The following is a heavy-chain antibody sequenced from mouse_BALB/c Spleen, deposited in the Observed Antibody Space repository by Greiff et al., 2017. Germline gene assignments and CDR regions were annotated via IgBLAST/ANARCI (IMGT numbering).Heavy chain of an antibody. D-gene: IGHD3-1*01. CDR1: GYTFTDYE. J-gene: IGHJ3*01. CDR3: RAARAY. V-gene: IGHV1-15*01. Sequence: QVQLQQSGAELVRPGASVTLSCKASGYTFTDYEMHWVKQTPVHGLEWIGAIDPETGGTAYNQKFKGKATLTADKSSSTAYMELRSLTSEDSAGYYCRAARAYWGQGTLVTVSA. CDR2: IDPETGGT.